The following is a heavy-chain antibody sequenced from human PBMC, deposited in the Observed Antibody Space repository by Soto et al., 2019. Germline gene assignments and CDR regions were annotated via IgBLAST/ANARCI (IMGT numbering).Heavy chain of an antibody. CDR3: ARWSGDFWSGYYHYYYYYGMDV. CDR1: GGSFSGYY. Sequence: PSETLSLTCAVYGGSFSGYYWSWIRQPPGKGLEWIGEINHSGSTNYNPSLKSRVTISVDTSKNQFSLKLSSVTAADTAVYYCARWSGDFWSGYYHYYYYYGMDVWGQGTTVTVSS. D-gene: IGHD3-3*01. J-gene: IGHJ6*02. V-gene: IGHV4-34*01. CDR2: INHSGST.